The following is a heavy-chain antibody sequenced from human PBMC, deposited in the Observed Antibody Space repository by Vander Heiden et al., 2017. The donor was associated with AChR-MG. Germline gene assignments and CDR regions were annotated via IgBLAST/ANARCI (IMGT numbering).Heavy chain of an antibody. CDR1: GLPFDDYA. V-gene: IGHV3-9*01. J-gene: IGHJ6*02. CDR3: ARAGSYGYVFDYYYYGMDV. CDR2: ISWNSGSI. Sequence: EVQLVESGGGLVQPGRSLRLSCADSGLPFDDYAMHWVRQVPGKGPDWVSGISWNSGSIGYADSVKGRFTISRDNAKNSLYLQMNSLRAEDTALYYCARAGSYGYVFDYYYYGMDVWGQGTTVTVSS. D-gene: IGHD5-18*01.